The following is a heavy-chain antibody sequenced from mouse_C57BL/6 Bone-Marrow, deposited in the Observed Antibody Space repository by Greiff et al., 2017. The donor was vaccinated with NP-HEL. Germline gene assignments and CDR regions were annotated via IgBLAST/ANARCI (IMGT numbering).Heavy chain of an antibody. Sequence: QVQLQQSGPGLVQPSQSLSITCTVSGFSLTSYGVHWVRQSPGKGLEWLGVIWSGGSTDYNVAFISRLSISKDNSKSQVFFKMNSLQADDTAIYYCARIYWYFDVWGTGTTVTVSS. CDR1: GFSLTSYG. CDR3: ARIYWYFDV. V-gene: IGHV2-2*01. CDR2: IWSGGST. J-gene: IGHJ1*03.